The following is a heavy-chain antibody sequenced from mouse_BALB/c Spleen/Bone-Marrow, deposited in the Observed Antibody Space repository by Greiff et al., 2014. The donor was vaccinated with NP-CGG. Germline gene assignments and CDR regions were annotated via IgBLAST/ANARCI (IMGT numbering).Heavy chain of an antibody. CDR2: ISGGSSII. J-gene: IGHJ4*01. D-gene: IGHD1-2*01. CDR1: GFTFSSFG. CDR3: ARKDYCGYAAMDY. V-gene: IGHV5-17*02. Sequence: EVKLVESGGGLVQPGGSRKLSCAASGFTFSSFGMHWVRQAPEKGLEWVAYISGGSSIIYYADTVKGRFTISRDNPKNTLFLQMTSLRSEDTAIYYCARKDYCGYAAMDYWGQGTSVTVSS.